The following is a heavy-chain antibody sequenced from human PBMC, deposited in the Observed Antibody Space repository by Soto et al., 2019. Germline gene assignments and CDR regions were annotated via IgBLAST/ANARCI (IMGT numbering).Heavy chain of an antibody. CDR2: LSGSGTST. V-gene: IGHV3-23*01. CDR3: AKATTNGGWFNPFDS. Sequence: GGSLRLSCAASGFSLVNYAMNWVRQAPGKGLEWVSGLSGSGTSTYYADSVKGRFTISRDNSRDTLFLQMNSLTADDTAVYYCAKATTNGGWFNPFDSWGQGALVTVSS. CDR1: GFSLVNYA. J-gene: IGHJ4*02. D-gene: IGHD6-19*01.